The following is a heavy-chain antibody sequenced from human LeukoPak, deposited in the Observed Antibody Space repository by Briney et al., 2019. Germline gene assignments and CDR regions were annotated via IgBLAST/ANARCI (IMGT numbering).Heavy chain of an antibody. J-gene: IGHJ4*02. CDR1: GGSISSGSYY. D-gene: IGHD3-22*01. CDR2: IYTSGST. CDR3: ARERKLTMIEDY. V-gene: IGHV4-61*02. Sequence: SETLSLTCTVSGGSISSGSYYWSWIRQPAGKGLEWIGRIYTSGSTNYNPSLKSRVTISVDTSKNQFSLKLSSVTAADTAVYYCARERKLTMIEDYWGQGTLVTVSS.